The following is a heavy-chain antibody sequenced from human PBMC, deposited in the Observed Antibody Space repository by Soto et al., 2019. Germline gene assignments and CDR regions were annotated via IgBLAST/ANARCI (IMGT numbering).Heavy chain of an antibody. CDR1: GYTFSRHA. D-gene: IGHD6-25*01. CDR3: ARDAQVSANSAMDV. Sequence: QVQLAESGGGVVQPGRSLRLSCTASGYTFSRHAIHWVRQAPGKGLEWVAQVWSDGSHIYYADSVRGRFTVSRDNSKNTVDLQRHSLRVDGTAMYSCARDAQVSANSAMDVWGRGTSVTV. J-gene: IGHJ6*02. V-gene: IGHV3-33*01. CDR2: VWSDGSHI.